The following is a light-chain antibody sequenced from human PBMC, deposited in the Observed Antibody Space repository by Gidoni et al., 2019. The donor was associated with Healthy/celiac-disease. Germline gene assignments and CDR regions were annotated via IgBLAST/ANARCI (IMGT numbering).Light chain of an antibody. CDR2: AAS. J-gene: IGKJ1*01. Sequence: DIQMTQSPSSLSASVGDRVTITCRESQGMSNSFAWYQQQPGKVTKLLIYAASTLQSGVPSRFSGSGFGTDFTITISSLQSEDVATYYCQKYKSAPRTFGQGTKVEIK. V-gene: IGKV1-27*01. CDR3: QKYKSAPRT. CDR1: QGMSNS.